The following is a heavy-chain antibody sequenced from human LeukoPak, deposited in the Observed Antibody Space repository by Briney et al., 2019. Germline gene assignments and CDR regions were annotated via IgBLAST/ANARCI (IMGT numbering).Heavy chain of an antibody. V-gene: IGHV1-2*02. CDR3: AREDIVVLPTVITDFDI. J-gene: IGHJ3*02. CDR1: GYTFAGYY. CDR2: INPNSGGT. D-gene: IGHD2-2*01. Sequence: SVKVSCKASGYTFAGYYMHWVRQAPGQGLDQMRWINPNSGGTNYAQKFQGRVTMTRDMSISTAYMELSRLRSDDTAVYYCAREDIVVLPTVITDFDIWGQGKMVTVYS.